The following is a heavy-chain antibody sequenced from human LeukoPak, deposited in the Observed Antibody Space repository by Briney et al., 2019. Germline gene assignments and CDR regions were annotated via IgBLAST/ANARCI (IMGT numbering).Heavy chain of an antibody. V-gene: IGHV3-30*03. J-gene: IGHJ3*01. CDR1: GFSLSTYD. CDR2: ISYDGRDK. D-gene: IGHD3-16*01. CDR3: ATPRGSDSWAFDV. Sequence: SGGSLRLSCAAPGFSLSTYDMHWVRQAPGKGLEWVAGISYDGRDKFYADSVKGRFTISRDNSRNTLNLQMNSLRAEDTAVYYCATPRGSDSWAFDVWGQGTMVTVSS.